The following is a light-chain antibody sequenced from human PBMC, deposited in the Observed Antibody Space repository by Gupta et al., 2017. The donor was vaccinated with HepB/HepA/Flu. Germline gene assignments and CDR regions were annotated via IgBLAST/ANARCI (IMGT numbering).Light chain of an antibody. Sequence: DIVLTQSPGTLSLSPGERATLSCRASQSVSSSYLAWYQQKPGQAPRLLIYGASSRATGIPDRFSGSGSGTDFTLTISRLEPEDFAVYYCQQYGSSPCSFGQGTKREIK. CDR3: QQYGSSPCS. CDR2: GAS. V-gene: IGKV3-20*01. CDR1: QSVSSSY. J-gene: IGKJ2*04.